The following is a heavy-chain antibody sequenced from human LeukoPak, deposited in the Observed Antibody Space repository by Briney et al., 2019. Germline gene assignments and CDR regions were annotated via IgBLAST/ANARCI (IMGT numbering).Heavy chain of an antibody. Sequence: SETLSLTCTVSGGSISSGGFYWSWIRQHPGKGLEWIGYIYYSGSTYYNPSLKSRVTISVDTSKNQFSLKLSSVTAADTAVYYCARDQGQKALDYWGQGTLVTVSS. CDR3: ARDQGQKALDY. V-gene: IGHV4-31*03. CDR2: IYYSGST. CDR1: GGSISSGGFY. J-gene: IGHJ4*02.